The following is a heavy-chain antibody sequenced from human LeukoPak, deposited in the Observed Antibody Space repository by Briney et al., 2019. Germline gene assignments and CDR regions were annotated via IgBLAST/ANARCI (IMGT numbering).Heavy chain of an antibody. CDR3: AKVPLEDYYSSGSYSNWFDP. CDR1: GFTFSSYA. Sequence: PGGSLRLSCAASGFTFSSYAMSWVRQAPGKGLEWVSAISGSGGSTYYADSVKGRFTISRDNSKNTLYLQMNSLRAEDTAVYYCAKVPLEDYYSSGSYSNWFDPWGQGTLVTVSS. D-gene: IGHD3-10*01. V-gene: IGHV3-23*01. CDR2: ISGSGGST. J-gene: IGHJ5*02.